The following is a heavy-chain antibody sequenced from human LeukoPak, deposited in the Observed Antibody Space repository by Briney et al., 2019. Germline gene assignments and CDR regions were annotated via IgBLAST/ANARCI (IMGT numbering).Heavy chain of an antibody. CDR1: GFTFSDYY. CDR2: ITSSGTNM. Sequence: PGGSLRLSCAASGFTFSDYYMSWIRQAPGKGLEWVSYITSSGTNMYYADSVKGRFTISRDNSKNTLYLQMNSLRAEDTAVYYCARDLLLWAPYGMDVWGQGTTVTVSS. J-gene: IGHJ6*02. V-gene: IGHV3-11*04. CDR3: ARDLLLWAPYGMDV. D-gene: IGHD2-21*01.